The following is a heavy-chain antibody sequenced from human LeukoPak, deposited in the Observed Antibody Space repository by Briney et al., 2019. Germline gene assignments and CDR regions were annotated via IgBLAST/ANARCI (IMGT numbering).Heavy chain of an antibody. V-gene: IGHV3-30-3*01. D-gene: IGHD1-26*01. CDR1: GFTFSSYA. CDR3: ARERVGATTYYYYYYGMDV. J-gene: IGHJ6*02. CDR2: ISYDGSNK. Sequence: GGSLRLSCAASGFTFSSYAMHWVRQAPGKGLEWVAVISYDGSNKYYADSVKGRFTISRDNSKNTLYLQMNSLRAEDTAVYYCARERVGATTYYYYYYGMDVWGQGTTVTVSS.